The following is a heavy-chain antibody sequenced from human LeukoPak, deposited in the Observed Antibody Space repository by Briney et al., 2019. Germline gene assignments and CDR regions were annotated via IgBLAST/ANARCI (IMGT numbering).Heavy chain of an antibody. D-gene: IGHD2-21*02. CDR2: IKPNSGVT. J-gene: IGHJ4*02. CDR3: ARPTYCGSNCYFNFDY. Sequence: ASVKVSFKTSGYTFATYFMHWVRQAPGQGLEWMGYIKPNSGVTNYAQKFRGRVTMTWDTSISTAYIELSGLTSDDTAIYYCARPTYCGSNCYFNFDYWGQGTLVTVSS. CDR1: GYTFATYF. V-gene: IGHV1-2*02.